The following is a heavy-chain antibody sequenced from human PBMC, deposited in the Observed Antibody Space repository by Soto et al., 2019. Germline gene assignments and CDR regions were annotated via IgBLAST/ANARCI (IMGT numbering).Heavy chain of an antibody. V-gene: IGHV1-46*02. Sequence: QVQLLQSGPEVKKSGASVKLSCTASGYTSKTHYLQWVREAPGQGLQWMGLINRSGRGALYAQKFQGRVALTMDTSTRTVFLEMNSLRSEDTAVYNCATVESCGGDCYYFQHWGQGTVLTVSS. CDR3: ATVESCGGDCYYFQH. D-gene: IGHD2-21*01. CDR1: GYTSKTHY. CDR2: INRSGRGA. J-gene: IGHJ1*01.